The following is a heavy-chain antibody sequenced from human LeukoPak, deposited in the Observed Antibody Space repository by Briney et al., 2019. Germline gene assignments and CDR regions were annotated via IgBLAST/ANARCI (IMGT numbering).Heavy chain of an antibody. CDR3: ARGAYGDNDAFDI. J-gene: IGHJ3*02. CDR2: IYSGGST. D-gene: IGHD4-17*01. V-gene: IGHV3-66*01. Sequence: GGSLRLSCAASGFTVSSNYMSWVRQAPGKGLEWVSVIYSGGSTYYADSVKGRFTISRDNFKNTLYLQMNSLRAEDTAVYYCARGAYGDNDAFDIWGQGTMVTVSS. CDR1: GFTVSSNY.